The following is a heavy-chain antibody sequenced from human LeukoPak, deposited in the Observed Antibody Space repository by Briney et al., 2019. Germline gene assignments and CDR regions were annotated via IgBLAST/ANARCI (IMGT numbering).Heavy chain of an antibody. CDR1: GYTFTSHY. V-gene: IGHV1-46*01. D-gene: IGHD3-3*01. CDR3: ARDLGPGRRYDFWSGYYNTKNRPISYFDY. CDR2: INPSGGST. J-gene: IGHJ4*02. Sequence: ASVKVSCKASGYTFTSHYMHWVRQAPGQGLEWMGIINPSGGSTSYAQKFQGRVTMTRDTSTSTVYMELSSLRSEDTAVYYCARDLGPGRRYDFWSGYYNTKNRPISYFDYWGQGTLVTVSP.